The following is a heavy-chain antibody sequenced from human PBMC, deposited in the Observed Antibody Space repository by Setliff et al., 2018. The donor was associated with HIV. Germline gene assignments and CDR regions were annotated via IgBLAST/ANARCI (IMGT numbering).Heavy chain of an antibody. Sequence: HGESLKISCKASEYSFSNYWIGWVRQMPGKGLEWMGIIYPGDSDTRYGPSFQGQVTISADKSISTAYLQWSSLKASDTAMYYCARHVSRYYGSGDYYFDYWGQGTLVTVSS. D-gene: IGHD3-10*01. CDR1: EYSFSNYW. CDR2: IYPGDSDT. V-gene: IGHV5-51*01. J-gene: IGHJ4*02. CDR3: ARHVSRYYGSGDYYFDY.